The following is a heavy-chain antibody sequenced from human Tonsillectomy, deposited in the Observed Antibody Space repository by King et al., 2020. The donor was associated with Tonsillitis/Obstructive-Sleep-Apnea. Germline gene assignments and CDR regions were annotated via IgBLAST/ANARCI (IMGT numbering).Heavy chain of an antibody. V-gene: IGHV1-69*01. CDR2: IISIFGTA. D-gene: IGHD6-19*01. CDR3: AGAPRIAVAGMAYFQH. J-gene: IGHJ1*01. Sequence: QLVQSGAEVKKPGSSVKVSCKASGGTFSSYAISWVRQAPGQGLEWMGGIISIFGTANYAQKFQGRVTITADESTSTAYMELSSLRSEDTAVYYCAGAPRIAVAGMAYFQHWGQGTLVTVSS. CDR1: GGTFSSYA.